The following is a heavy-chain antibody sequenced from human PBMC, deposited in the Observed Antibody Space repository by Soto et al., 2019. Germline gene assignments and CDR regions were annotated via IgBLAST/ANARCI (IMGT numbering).Heavy chain of an antibody. J-gene: IGHJ4*02. CDR1: GFTFSSYA. V-gene: IGHV3-30-3*01. CDR3: ARGNSSSSAAFYY. D-gene: IGHD6-13*01. CDR2: ISYDASNK. Sequence: QVQLVESGGGVVQPGRSLRLSCAASGFTFSSYAINWVRQDPGTGLEWVAVISYDASNKYYADYVKGRFSISRDNSQNTLYLQMNSLRDADTAVYYCARGNSSSSAAFYYWGQGHLVTVSS.